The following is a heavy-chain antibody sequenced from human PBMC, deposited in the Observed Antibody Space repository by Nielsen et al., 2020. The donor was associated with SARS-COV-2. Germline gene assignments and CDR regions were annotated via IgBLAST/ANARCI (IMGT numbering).Heavy chain of an antibody. CDR1: GFTFSSYG. V-gene: IGHV3-30*18. D-gene: IGHD3-10*01. CDR3: AKPTITMVRGVIIENYFDY. Sequence: GSLRLSCAASGFTFSSYGMHWVRQAPGKGLEWVAVISYDGSNKYYADSVKGRFTISRDNSKNTLYLQMNSLGAEDTAVYYCAKPTITMVRGVIIENYFDYWGQGTLVTVSS. J-gene: IGHJ4*02. CDR2: ISYDGSNK.